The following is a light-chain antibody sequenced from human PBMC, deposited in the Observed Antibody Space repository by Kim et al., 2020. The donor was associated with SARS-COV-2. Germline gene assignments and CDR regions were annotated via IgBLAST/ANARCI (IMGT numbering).Light chain of an antibody. CDR1: TGPVISNQW. V-gene: IGLV7-46*01. J-gene: IGLJ3*02. Sequence: PGGTVTLPWPSSTGPVISNQWPYWVQQKPGQVPRTLIYATNHRHSWTPARFSGSLFGGKAALTLSGAQPDDEADYYCSLNYAGGRMFGGGTQLAVL. CDR3: SLNYAGGRM. CDR2: ATN.